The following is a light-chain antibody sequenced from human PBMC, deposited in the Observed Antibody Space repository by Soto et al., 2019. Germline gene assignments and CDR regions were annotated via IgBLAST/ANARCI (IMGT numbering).Light chain of an antibody. J-gene: IGLJ2*01. V-gene: IGLV1-44*01. CDR3: AAWDDSLSGPV. CDR1: SSNIGRNT. CDR2: RND. Sequence: QSVLTQPPSASGTPGQRVTISGSPGSSNIGRNTLSWYQQLPGAAPKLLIHRNDQRPAGVPDRFSGSKSGTSGSLAISGLQSEYEAVYYCAAWDDSLSGPVFGGGTKLTVL.